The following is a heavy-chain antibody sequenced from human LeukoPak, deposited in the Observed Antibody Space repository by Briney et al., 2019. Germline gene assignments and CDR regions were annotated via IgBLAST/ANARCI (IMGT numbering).Heavy chain of an antibody. CDR1: GFTFDDYA. J-gene: IGHJ6*02. CDR2: VSWTSGSI. Sequence: PGGSLRLSCAASGFTFDDYAMHWVRQAPGKGLEWVSGVSWTSGSIGYADSVEGRFTISRDNAKNSLYLQMNSLRAEDTALYYCAKDLAVAGTGYYGMDVWGQGTTVTVSS. CDR3: AKDLAVAGTGYYGMDV. D-gene: IGHD6-19*01. V-gene: IGHV3-9*01.